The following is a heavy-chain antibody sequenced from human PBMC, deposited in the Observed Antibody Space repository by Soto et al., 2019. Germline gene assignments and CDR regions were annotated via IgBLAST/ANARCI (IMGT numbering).Heavy chain of an antibody. CDR3: ARSIVVVTALDY. Sequence: QVQLVQSGAEEKKHGASVKVSGKASGYTFTSYAMHWVRQAPGQRLEWMGWINAGNGNTKYSQKFQGRVTITRDTSASTAYMELSSLRSEDTAVYSCARSIVVVTALDYWGQGTLVTVSS. J-gene: IGHJ4*02. CDR2: INAGNGNT. V-gene: IGHV1-3*05. D-gene: IGHD2-21*02. CDR1: GYTFTSYA.